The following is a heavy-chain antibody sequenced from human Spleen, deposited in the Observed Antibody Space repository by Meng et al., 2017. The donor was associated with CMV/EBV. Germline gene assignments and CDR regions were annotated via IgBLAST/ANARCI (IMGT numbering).Heavy chain of an antibody. CDR3: ARIERRRILKYCGSDCSTTDY. CDR2: IYHSGST. Sequence: QVQLQESGPGLVKPSGTLSLTCAVPGGSISSSNLWTWVRQVPGKGREWIGEIYHSGSTNYNPSLKNRVTISVDKFKNQFSLKLGSVTAADTAVYYCARIERRRILKYCGSDCSTTDYWGQGTLVTVSS. V-gene: IGHV4-4*02. J-gene: IGHJ4*02. CDR1: GGSISSSNL. D-gene: IGHD2-21*02.